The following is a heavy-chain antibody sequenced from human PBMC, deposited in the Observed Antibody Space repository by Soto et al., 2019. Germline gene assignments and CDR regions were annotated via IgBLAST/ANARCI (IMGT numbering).Heavy chain of an antibody. D-gene: IGHD1-26*01. CDR3: ARVEVGVTSIYSSFGVDI. V-gene: IGHV4-34*01. Sequence: SETLSLTCAVYGGSFSGFYWRLILQPPGKGGEWIGEINHSGSTNYNPSLKSRVSLAVDSSKNQFSLKLSSVTAADTAVYYCARVEVGVTSIYSSFGVDIWGQGTTVTVSS. J-gene: IGHJ6*02. CDR1: GGSFSGFY. CDR2: INHSGST.